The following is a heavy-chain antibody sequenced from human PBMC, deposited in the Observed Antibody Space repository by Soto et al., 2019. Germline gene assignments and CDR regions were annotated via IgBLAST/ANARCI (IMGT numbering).Heavy chain of an antibody. CDR3: ARVAWKWELLALDY. D-gene: IGHD1-26*01. Sequence: AGGCLRLSCAASGFTFSSYWMHWVRQAPGKGLVWIARINGDRSSTSYADAVKGRFTISRDNAKNTLYLQMNSLRAEDTAVYYCARVAWKWELLALDYWGQGTLVTVSS. CDR1: GFTFSSYW. J-gene: IGHJ4*02. CDR2: INGDRSST. V-gene: IGHV3-74*01.